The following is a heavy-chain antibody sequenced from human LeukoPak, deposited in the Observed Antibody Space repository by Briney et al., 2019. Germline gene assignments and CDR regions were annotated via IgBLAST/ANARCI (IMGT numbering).Heavy chain of an antibody. Sequence: PGGSLRLSCAASGFTFSSYGMNWVRQAPGKGLEWVSTISGSGGFTYYAGSVKGRFTISRDNSKNTLYLQMNSLRAEDTAVYYCAKDLSPMIIENLGAFDIWGQGTMVTVSS. CDR3: AKDLSPMIIENLGAFDI. D-gene: IGHD3-22*01. J-gene: IGHJ3*02. CDR1: GFTFSSYG. V-gene: IGHV3-23*01. CDR2: ISGSGGFT.